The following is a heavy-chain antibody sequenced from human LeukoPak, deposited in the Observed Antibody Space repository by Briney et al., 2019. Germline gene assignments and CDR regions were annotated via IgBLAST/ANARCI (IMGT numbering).Heavy chain of an antibody. V-gene: IGHV3-30*18. J-gene: IGHJ4*02. CDR1: GFTFNNYG. CDR3: AKDVVMMVYAFDS. Sequence: PGRSLRLSCTASGFTFNNYGMHWVRQAPGKGPEWVASISYNGGNKYYADSVKGRFTISRDNSKNMLYLQMNSLRPEDTATYYCAKDVVMMVYAFDSWGQGTLVTVSS. CDR2: ISYNGGNK. D-gene: IGHD2-8*01.